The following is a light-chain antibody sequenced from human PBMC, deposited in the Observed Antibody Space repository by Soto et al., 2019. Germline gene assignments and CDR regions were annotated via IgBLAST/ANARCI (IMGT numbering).Light chain of an antibody. CDR3: CSYAGRNTVV. Sequence: QSALPQPASVSGSPGQAITISCTGTSSDVGSYNLVSWYQQHPGKAPKLMIYEATKRPSGISHRFYGSKSGNTASLTISGLQAEDEADYFCCSYAGRNTVVVGTGTKLTVL. CDR2: EAT. V-gene: IGLV2-23*01. CDR1: SSDVGSYNL. J-gene: IGLJ1*01.